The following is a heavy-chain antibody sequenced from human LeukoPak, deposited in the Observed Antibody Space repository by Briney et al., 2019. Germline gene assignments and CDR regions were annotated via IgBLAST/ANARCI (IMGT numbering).Heavy chain of an antibody. Sequence: SETLSLTCTVSGGSISSSSYYWGWIRQPPGKGLEWIGSIYYSRSTYYNPSLKSRVTISVDTSKNQFSLKLSSVTAADTAVYYCARTISGGYSDAFDIWGQGTMVTVSS. V-gene: IGHV4-39*01. CDR1: GGSISSSSYY. CDR3: ARTISGGYSDAFDI. J-gene: IGHJ3*02. D-gene: IGHD1-26*01. CDR2: IYYSRST.